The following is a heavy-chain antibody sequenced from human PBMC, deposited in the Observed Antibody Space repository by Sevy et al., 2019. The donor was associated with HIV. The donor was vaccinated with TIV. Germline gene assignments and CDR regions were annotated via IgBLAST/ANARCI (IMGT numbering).Heavy chain of an antibody. CDR2: INPNSGGT. V-gene: IGHV1-2*06. D-gene: IGHD3-10*01. CDR1: GYTFTGYY. Sequence: ASVKDSCKASGYTFTGYYMHWVRQAPGQGLEWMGRINPNSGGTNYAQKFQGRVTMTRDTSISTAYMELSRLRSDDTAVYYCATLQTMVQGVIAYYYYGMDVWGQGTTVTVSS. CDR3: ATLQTMVQGVIAYYYYGMDV. J-gene: IGHJ6*02.